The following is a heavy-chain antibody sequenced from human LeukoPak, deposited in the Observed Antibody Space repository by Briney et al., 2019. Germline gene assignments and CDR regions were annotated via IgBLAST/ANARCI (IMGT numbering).Heavy chain of an antibody. D-gene: IGHD6-19*01. J-gene: IGHJ4*02. Sequence: PGGSLRLSCAASGFTSSSYWMHWVRQAPGKGLVWVSRINTDGSSTSYADSVKGRFTISRDNAKNTLYLQMNSLRAEDTAAYYCARGYPALYSSGWYAGPDYWGQGTLVTVSS. CDR2: INTDGSST. CDR1: GFTSSSYW. CDR3: ARGYPALYSSGWYAGPDY. V-gene: IGHV3-74*01.